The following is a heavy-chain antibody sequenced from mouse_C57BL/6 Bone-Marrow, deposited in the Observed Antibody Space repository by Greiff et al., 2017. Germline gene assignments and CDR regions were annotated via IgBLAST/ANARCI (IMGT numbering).Heavy chain of an antibody. V-gene: IGHV2-9-1*01. CDR2: IWTGGGT. J-gene: IGHJ4*01. CDR1: GFSLTSYA. Sequence: VKLQESGPGLVAPSQSLSITCTVSGFSLTSYAISWVRQPPGKGLEWLGVIWTGGGTNYNSALKSRLSISKDNSKGQVFLKMNSLQTDDTARYYCATLTFYAMDYGGQGTSVTVSS. D-gene: IGHD4-1*01. CDR3: ATLTFYAMDY.